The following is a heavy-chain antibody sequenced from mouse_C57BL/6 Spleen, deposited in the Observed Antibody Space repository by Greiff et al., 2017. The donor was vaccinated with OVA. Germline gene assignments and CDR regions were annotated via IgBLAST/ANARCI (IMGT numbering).Heavy chain of an antibody. Sequence: EVQLVESGGGLVKPGGSLKLSCAASGFTFSDYGMHWVRQAPEKGLEWVAYISSGSSTIYYADTVKGRFTISRDNAKNTLFLQMTSLRAEDTAMYYCARNDYYAMDYWGQGTSVTVSS. CDR2: ISSGSSTI. V-gene: IGHV5-17*01. J-gene: IGHJ4*01. CDR1: GFTFSDYG. CDR3: ARNDYYAMDY.